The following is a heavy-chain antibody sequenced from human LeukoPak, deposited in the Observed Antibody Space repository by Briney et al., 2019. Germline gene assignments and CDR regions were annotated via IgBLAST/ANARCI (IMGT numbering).Heavy chain of an antibody. J-gene: IGHJ4*02. D-gene: IGHD3-22*01. CDR2: IYHGGST. CDR1: DYFISSGYY. Sequence: SETLSLTCTVSDYFISSGYYWGWIRQPPGKGLEWIGSIYHGGSTYYNPSLKSRVTISVDKSKNQFSLKLRSVTAADTAVYYCAREGGVYDSSGYNIGDYFGYWGQGTLVTVSS. CDR3: AREGGVYDSSGYNIGDYFGY. V-gene: IGHV4-38-2*02.